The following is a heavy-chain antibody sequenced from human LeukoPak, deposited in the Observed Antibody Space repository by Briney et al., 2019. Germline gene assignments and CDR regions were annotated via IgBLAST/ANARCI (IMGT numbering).Heavy chain of an antibody. J-gene: IGHJ4*02. V-gene: IGHV1-18*01. Sequence: ASVKVSCKASGYTFTSYGISWVRQAPGQGLEWMVWISVYNGNTNYAQKLQDRVTMTTDTSTGTAYMELRSLRSDDTAVYYCARDRYYGSGSYYNHFDYWGQGTLVTVSS. CDR3: ARDRYYGSGSYYNHFDY. CDR2: ISVYNGNT. D-gene: IGHD3-10*01. CDR1: GYTFTSYG.